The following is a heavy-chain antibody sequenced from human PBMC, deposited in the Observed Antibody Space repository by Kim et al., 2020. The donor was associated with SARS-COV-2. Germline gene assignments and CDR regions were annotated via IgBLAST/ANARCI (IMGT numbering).Heavy chain of an antibody. D-gene: IGHD3-22*01. J-gene: IGHJ4*02. CDR3: ARVLSHDYYDSSGYYGGFDY. V-gene: IGHV3-30*07. Sequence: RFTISRDNSKNTLYLQMNSLRAEDTAVYYCARVLSHDYYDSSGYYGGFDYWGQGTLVTVSS.